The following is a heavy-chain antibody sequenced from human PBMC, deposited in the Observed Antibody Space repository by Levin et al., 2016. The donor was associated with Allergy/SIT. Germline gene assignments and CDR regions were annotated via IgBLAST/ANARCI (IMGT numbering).Heavy chain of an antibody. J-gene: IGHJ3*02. CDR3: ARGGPSITMIVVDGTPPIPDAFDI. D-gene: IGHD3-22*01. Sequence: LRLSCTVSGGSISSGGYYWSWIRQHPGKGLEWIGYIYYSGSTYYNPSLKSRVTISVDTSKNQFSLKLSSVTAADTAVYYCARGGPSITMIVVDGTPPIPDAFDIWGQGTMVTVSS. CDR1: GGSISSGGYY. V-gene: IGHV4-31*03. CDR2: IYYSGST.